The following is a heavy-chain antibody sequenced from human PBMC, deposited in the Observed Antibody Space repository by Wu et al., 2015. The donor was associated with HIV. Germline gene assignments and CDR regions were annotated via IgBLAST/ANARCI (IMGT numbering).Heavy chain of an antibody. J-gene: IGHJ5*02. V-gene: IGHV1-24*01. CDR2: SDPEDGGT. Sequence: QVQLIQSGAELKKPGTSVRVSCKISGYTLSDLCIHWVRQAAGEGLEWMGGSDPEDGGTIYAQRFQGRVTMTRNNSITTAYMELNRLTSEDTAIYYCAVLYDVEGDKAILDLWGQGTVVTVS. CDR1: GYTLSDLC. CDR3: AVLYDVEGDKAILDL. D-gene: IGHD3-16*01.